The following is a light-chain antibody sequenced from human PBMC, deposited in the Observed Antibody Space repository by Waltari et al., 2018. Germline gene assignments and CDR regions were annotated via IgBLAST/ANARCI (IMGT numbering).Light chain of an antibody. Sequence: DIVMTQSPDSLAVSLGERATINCKSSQTVLYSLNKKNYLAWYQQKPGQPPKLLFYWASTRESGVPDRFTGSGYGTDFTLTISSLQAEDVAVYYCQQYYSNSITFGQGTRLEIK. J-gene: IGKJ5*01. CDR3: QQYYSNSIT. V-gene: IGKV4-1*01. CDR1: QTVLYSLNKKNY. CDR2: WAS.